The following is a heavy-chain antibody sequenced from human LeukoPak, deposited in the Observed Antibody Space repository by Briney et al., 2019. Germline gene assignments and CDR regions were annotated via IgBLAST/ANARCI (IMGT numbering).Heavy chain of an antibody. CDR3: ARNTHDYGDYVIDP. V-gene: IGHV1-8*01. CDR2: MNPNSGNT. J-gene: IGHJ5*02. CDR1: GYTFTSYD. Sequence: ASVKVSCKASGYTFTSYDINWVRQATGQGLEWMGWMNPNSGNTGYAQKFQGRVTMTRNTSISTAYMELSSLRSEDTAVYYCARNTHDYGDYVIDPWGQGTLVTVSS. D-gene: IGHD4-17*01.